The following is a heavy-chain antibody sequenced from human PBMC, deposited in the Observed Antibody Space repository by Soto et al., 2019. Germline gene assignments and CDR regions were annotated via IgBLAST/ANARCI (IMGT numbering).Heavy chain of an antibody. CDR2: INHSGST. Sequence: SETLSLTCPVSSGSISRGDYYWSWIRQPPGKGLEWIGEINHSGSTNYNPSLKSRVTISVDTSKNRFSLKLSSVTAEDKALYYCARSPLVRGDKWFDPWGQGTLVTVSS. D-gene: IGHD3-10*01. V-gene: IGHV4-30-4*02. CDR1: SGSISRGDYY. J-gene: IGHJ5*02. CDR3: ARSPLVRGDKWFDP.